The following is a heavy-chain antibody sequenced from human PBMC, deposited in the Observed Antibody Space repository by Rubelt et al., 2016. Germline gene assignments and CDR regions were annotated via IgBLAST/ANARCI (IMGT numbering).Heavy chain of an antibody. J-gene: IGHJ4*02. D-gene: IGHD6-13*01. CDR1: GGSVISDTFY. V-gene: IGHV4-39*01. CDR3: ASLPIASACFDS. Sequence: QLQLQESGPGLVKPSETLSLTCTVSGGSVISDTFYWGWIRQPPGKGLEWIGSIYYSGSTSYNPSLKSRVTISVDTTKNQFSLKLSSVSAADTAVYYCASLPIASACFDSWGQGTLVTVSS. CDR2: IYYSGST.